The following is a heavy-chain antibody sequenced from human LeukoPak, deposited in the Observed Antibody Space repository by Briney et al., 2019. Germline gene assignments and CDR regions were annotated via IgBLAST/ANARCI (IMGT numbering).Heavy chain of an antibody. D-gene: IGHD3-22*01. CDR1: GFTFSSYS. V-gene: IGHV3-21*01. CDR2: ISSSSSYI. Sequence: GGSLRLSCAPSGFTFSSYSMNWVRQAPGKGLEWVSSISSSSSYIYYADSVKGRFTISRDNAKNSLYLQMNSLRAEDTAVYYCARDPYYYDSSGHISPLDYWGQGTLVTVSS. J-gene: IGHJ4*02. CDR3: ARDPYYYDSSGHISPLDY.